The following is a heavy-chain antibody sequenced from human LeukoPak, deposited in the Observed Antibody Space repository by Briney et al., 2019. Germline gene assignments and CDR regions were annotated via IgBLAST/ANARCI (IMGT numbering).Heavy chain of an antibody. CDR2: ISSSSSYI. D-gene: IGHD7-27*01. CDR3: ARDYVWGSSESDY. CDR1: GFTFSSYS. J-gene: IGHJ4*02. V-gene: IGHV3-21*01. Sequence: GGSLRLSCAASGFTFSSYSMNWVRQAPGKGLEWVSSISSSSSYIYYADSVKGRFTISRDNAKNSLFLQMSSLRVEDTAIYYCARDYVWGSSESDYWGQGTLVTVSS.